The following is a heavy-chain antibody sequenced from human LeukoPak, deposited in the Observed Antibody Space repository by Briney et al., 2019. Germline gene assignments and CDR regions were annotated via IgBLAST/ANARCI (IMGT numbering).Heavy chain of an antibody. D-gene: IGHD4-11*01. CDR2: ISSSSSYI. V-gene: IGHV3-21*01. CDR1: GFTFSSYS. J-gene: IGHJ5*02. CDR3: ARGGTVTTNNWFDP. Sequence: PGGSLRLSCAASGFTFSSYSMNWDRQAPGKGLEWVSSISSSSSYIYYADSVKGRFTISRDNAKNSLYLQMNSLRAEDTAVYYCARGGTVTTNNWFDPWGQGTLVTVSS.